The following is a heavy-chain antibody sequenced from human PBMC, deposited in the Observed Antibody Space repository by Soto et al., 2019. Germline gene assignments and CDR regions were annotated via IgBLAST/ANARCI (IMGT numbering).Heavy chain of an antibody. CDR2: IKRKMDGEAT. V-gene: IGHV3-15*07. D-gene: IGHD2-15*01. J-gene: IGHJ6*02. Sequence: EVQLVESGGGLVKPGGSLRLSCAASGFSFSNAWMNWVRQAPGKGLEWVGRIKRKMDGEATDYTGPVKCRFPVFRDDSKSAPYLQIKSPKGDDTAAYYCTKGSVEGVWGQGTAVTVS. CDR1: GFSFSNAW. CDR3: TKGSVEGV.